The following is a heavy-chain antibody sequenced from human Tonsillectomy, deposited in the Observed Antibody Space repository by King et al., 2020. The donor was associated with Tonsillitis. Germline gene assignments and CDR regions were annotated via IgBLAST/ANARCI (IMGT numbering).Heavy chain of an antibody. Sequence: VQLVESGGGVVQPGGSLRLSCAASGFTFSSYGMHWVRQAPGKGLEWVAFIRYDGSNKYYADSVKGRFTISRDNSKNMLYLQMNSLRAEDTAVYYCAKDGGSGWYYFDYWGQGTLVTVSS. D-gene: IGHD6-19*01. J-gene: IGHJ4*02. V-gene: IGHV3-30*02. CDR1: GFTFSSYG. CDR2: IRYDGSNK. CDR3: AKDGGSGWYYFDY.